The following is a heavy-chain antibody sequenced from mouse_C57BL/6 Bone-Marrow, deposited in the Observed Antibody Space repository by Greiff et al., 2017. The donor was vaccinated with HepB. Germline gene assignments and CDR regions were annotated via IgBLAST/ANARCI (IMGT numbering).Heavy chain of an antibody. CDR1: GYTFTSYW. D-gene: IGHD3-3*01. CDR2: IDPFDSYT. Sequence: QVQLQQPGAELVRPGTSVKLSCKASGYTFTSYWMHWVKQRPGQGLEWIGVIDPFDSYTNYNQKFKGKATLTVDTSSSTAYMQLSSLTSEDSAVYYCASWGTLFYWGQGTLVTVSA. J-gene: IGHJ3*01. CDR3: ASWGTLFY. V-gene: IGHV1-59*01.